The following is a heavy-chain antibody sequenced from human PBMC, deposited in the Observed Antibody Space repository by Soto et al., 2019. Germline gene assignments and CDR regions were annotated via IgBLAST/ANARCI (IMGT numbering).Heavy chain of an antibody. CDR1: GFTFSAYA. CDR3: ANRLVGVAY. CDR2: ISGTSPST. V-gene: IGHV3-23*01. J-gene: IGHJ4*02. Sequence: PGGSLRLSCAASGFTFSAYAMSWVRQAPGKGLEWVSAISGTSPSTYYADSVQGRFTISRDSSRKTLFLQMNTLRAEDTAVYFCANRLVGVAYCARGTPVTGSS. D-gene: IGHD3-3*01.